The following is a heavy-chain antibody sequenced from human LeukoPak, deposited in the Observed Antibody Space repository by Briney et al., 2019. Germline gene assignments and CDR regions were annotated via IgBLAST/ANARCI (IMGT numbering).Heavy chain of an antibody. J-gene: IGHJ4*02. Sequence: SETLSLTCTVSGGSISSYYWSWIRQPAGKGLEWIGRIYTSGSTNYNPSLKSRVTMSVDTSKNQFSLKLSSVTAADTAVYYCARDGESPPDSSSDYWGQGTLVTVSS. V-gene: IGHV4-4*07. CDR2: IYTSGST. D-gene: IGHD6-6*01. CDR3: ARDGESPPDSSSDY. CDR1: GGSISSYY.